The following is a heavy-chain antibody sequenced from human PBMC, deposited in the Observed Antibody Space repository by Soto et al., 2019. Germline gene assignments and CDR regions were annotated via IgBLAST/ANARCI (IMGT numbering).Heavy chain of an antibody. V-gene: IGHV4-59*01. Sequence: KASETLSLTCSVSGGSMSEYFWSWIRQSPGKGLEWIGYIYYLGSTDYNPSLKSRVTISVDTSKRQFSLRLTSVTAADTAVYYCARDGYDGSGSPYPAYWGPGTQVTVPQ. CDR2: IYYLGST. CDR3: ARDGYDGSGSPYPAY. CDR1: GGSMSEYF. D-gene: IGHD3-10*01. J-gene: IGHJ4*02.